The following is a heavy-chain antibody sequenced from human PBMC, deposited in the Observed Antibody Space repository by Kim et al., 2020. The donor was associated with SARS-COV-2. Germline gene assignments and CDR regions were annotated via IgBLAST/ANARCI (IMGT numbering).Heavy chain of an antibody. CDR1: GYTFTNNA. Sequence: ASVKVSCKASGYTFTNNARSWVRQAPGQGLAWMGWINTDTGNPTYAHAFTRRFVFSVDTSVTTAYLQISSLAAEDTALYYCARVIWGTYRSTDYWVQVTL. CDR2: INTDTGNP. CDR3: ARVIWGTYRSTDY. D-gene: IGHD3-16*02. V-gene: IGHV7-4-1*02. J-gene: IGHJ4*02.